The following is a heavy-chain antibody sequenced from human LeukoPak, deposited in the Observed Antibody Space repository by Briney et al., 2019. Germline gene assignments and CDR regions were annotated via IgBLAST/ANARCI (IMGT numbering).Heavy chain of an antibody. D-gene: IGHD3-10*01. CDR2: IYYSGST. CDR1: GGSISSSSYY. J-gene: IGHJ4*02. CDR3: ARDFYGSGIYFDY. V-gene: IGHV4-39*07. Sequence: SETLSLTCTVSGGSISSSSYYWGWIRQPPGKGLEWIGSIYYSGSTYYNPSLKSRVTISVDTSKNQFSLKLSSVTAADTAVYYCARDFYGSGIYFDYWGQGTLVTVSS.